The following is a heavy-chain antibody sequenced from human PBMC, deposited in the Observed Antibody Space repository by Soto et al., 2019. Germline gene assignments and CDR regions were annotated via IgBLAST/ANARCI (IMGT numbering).Heavy chain of an antibody. D-gene: IGHD2-15*01. Sequence: EVQLVESGGGLVKPGGSLRLSCAASGFSFDNAWMNWVRQAPGKGLEWVGRIKSKTYDETTDYAAPVKGRFTISRDDSKNTVELPMNSLKAEDTAGDYCTSGMDVVVGASRVASYLGQGTLVTVSS. CDR3: TSGMDVVVGASRVASY. CDR1: GFSFDNAW. J-gene: IGHJ4*02. CDR2: IKSKTYDETT. V-gene: IGHV3-15*07.